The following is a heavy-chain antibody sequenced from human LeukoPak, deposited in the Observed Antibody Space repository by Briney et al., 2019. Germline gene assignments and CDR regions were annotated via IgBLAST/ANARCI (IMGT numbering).Heavy chain of an antibody. J-gene: IGHJ4*02. CDR2: INSDGSST. CDR1: GFTFSRYW. V-gene: IGHV3-74*01. D-gene: IGHD3-22*01. CDR3: ARGGWKPVDH. Sequence: GGSLRLSCAASGFTFSRYWMHWVRQTPGKGLVWVSRINSDGSSTTYADSVKGRFTISRDNARNSVYLQMNSLRDEDTAVYYCARGGWKPVDHWGQGELVTVSS.